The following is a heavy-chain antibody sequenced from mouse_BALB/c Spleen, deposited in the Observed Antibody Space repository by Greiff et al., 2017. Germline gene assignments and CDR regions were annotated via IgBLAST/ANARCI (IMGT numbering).Heavy chain of an antibody. Sequence: DVMLVESGGGLVQPGGSRKLSCAASGFTFSDYGMAWVRQAPGKGPEWVAFISNLAYSIYYADTVTGRFTISRENAKNTLYLEMSSLRSEDTAMYYCARDGGYDYFDYWGQGTTLTVSS. CDR2: ISNLAYSI. D-gene: IGHD2-2*01. CDR3: ARDGGYDYFDY. J-gene: IGHJ2*01. CDR1: GFTFSDYG. V-gene: IGHV5-15*02.